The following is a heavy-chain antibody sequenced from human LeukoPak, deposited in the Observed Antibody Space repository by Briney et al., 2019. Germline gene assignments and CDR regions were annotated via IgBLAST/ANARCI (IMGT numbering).Heavy chain of an antibody. CDR1: GGSISSSSYY. CDR2: IYYSGST. J-gene: IGHJ2*01. V-gene: IGHV4-39*01. CDR3: ARRVLAVAGTMPLWYFDL. D-gene: IGHD6-19*01. Sequence: PSEALSLTCTVSGGSISSSSYYWGWIRQPPGKGLEWIGSIYYSGSTYYNPSLKSRVTISVDTSKNQFSLKLSSVTAADTAVYYCARRVLAVAGTMPLWYFDLWGRGTLVTVSS.